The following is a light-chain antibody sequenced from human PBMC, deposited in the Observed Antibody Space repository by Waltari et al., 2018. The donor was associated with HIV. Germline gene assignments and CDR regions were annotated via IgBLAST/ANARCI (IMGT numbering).Light chain of an antibody. CDR2: DAS. CDR1: QDISNY. V-gene: IGKV1-33*01. J-gene: IGKJ4*01. CDR3: QQYDNLPFT. Sequence: DIQMTQSPSSLSASVGDRVPITCQASQDISNYLNWYQQKPGKAPKLLIYDASNLETGVPSRFSGSESGTDFTFTISSLQPEDIATYYCQQYDNLPFTFGGGTKVEIK.